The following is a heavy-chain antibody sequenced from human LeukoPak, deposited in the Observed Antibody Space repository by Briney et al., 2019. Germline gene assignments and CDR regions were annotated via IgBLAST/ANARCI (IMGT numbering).Heavy chain of an antibody. V-gene: IGHV6-1*01. J-gene: IGHJ4*02. CDR2: TYYRSQWFD. Sequence: SQTLSLTCAISGDSVSNNRASWGWIRQSPSRGLEWLGRTYYRSQWFDDYAPSVRSRITINPDTSKNQFSLQLNSVTPEDTAVYYCVRIRGLGLFDYWGQGTLATVSS. D-gene: IGHD1-26*01. CDR3: VRIRGLGLFDY. CDR1: GDSVSNNRAS.